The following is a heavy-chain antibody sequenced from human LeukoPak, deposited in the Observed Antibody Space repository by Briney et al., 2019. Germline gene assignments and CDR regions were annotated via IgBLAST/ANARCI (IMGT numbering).Heavy chain of an antibody. Sequence: SETLSLTCTVSGASIRSYYWSWIRQPPGKGLEWIAYMYYTESPNYNPSLKSRVSMSGDSSRNQFSLKLNSVTAADTAVYYCARSYDTNNRQRFDYWGQGILLTVSP. CDR1: GASIRSYY. V-gene: IGHV4-59*08. J-gene: IGHJ4*02. CDR2: MYYTESP. D-gene: IGHD3-10*01. CDR3: ARSYDTNNRQRFDY.